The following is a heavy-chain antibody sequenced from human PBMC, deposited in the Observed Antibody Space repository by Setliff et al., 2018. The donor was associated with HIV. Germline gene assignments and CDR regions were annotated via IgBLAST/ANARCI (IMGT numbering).Heavy chain of an antibody. CDR2: IKQDGSEK. D-gene: IGHD2-15*01. Sequence: PGGSLRLSCAASGFTFSSHWMSWIRQAPGKGLEWVASIKQDGSEKYFVDSVKGRFTISRDNAKDSMFLQMNSLRGEDTAVYYCARNSYFFDSWGQGTLVTVSS. J-gene: IGHJ4*02. V-gene: IGHV3-7*01. CDR1: GFTFSSHW. CDR3: ARNSYFFDS.